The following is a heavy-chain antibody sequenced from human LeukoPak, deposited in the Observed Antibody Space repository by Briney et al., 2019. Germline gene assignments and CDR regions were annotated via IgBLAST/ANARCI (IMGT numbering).Heavy chain of an antibody. CDR3: ARVPPKLDRLEDHYNWFDP. CDR2: ISGSGTGGRT. J-gene: IGHJ5*02. V-gene: IGHV3-23*01. D-gene: IGHD1-1*01. CDR1: GFTFITYA. Sequence: PGGSLRLSCAASGFTFITYAMSWVRQAPGKGLEWVSGISGSGTGGRTYYADSVKGRFTISRDNSKNTLYLQMNSLRAEDTAVYYCARVPPKLDRLEDHYNWFDPWGQGTLVTVSS.